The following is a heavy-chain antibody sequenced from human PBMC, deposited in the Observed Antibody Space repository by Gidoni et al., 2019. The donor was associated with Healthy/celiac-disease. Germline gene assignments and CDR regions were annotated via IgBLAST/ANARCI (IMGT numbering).Heavy chain of an antibody. CDR3: ARDQTVTTPTLDY. CDR2: ISSSGSTI. V-gene: IGHV3-48*03. J-gene: IGHJ4*02. Sequence: EVQLVESGGGLVQPGGSLRLSCSASGFPFRSYEMNWVRQAPGKGLEWVSYISSSGSTIYYADSVKGRFTISRDNAKNSLYLQMNSLRAEDTAVDYCARDQTVTTPTLDYWGQGTLVTVSS. CDR1: GFPFRSYE. D-gene: IGHD4-17*01.